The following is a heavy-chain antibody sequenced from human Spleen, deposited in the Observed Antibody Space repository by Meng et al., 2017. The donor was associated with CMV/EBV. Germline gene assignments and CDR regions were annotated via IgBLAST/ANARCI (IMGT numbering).Heavy chain of an antibody. CDR3: ARDGTTVTTDWFDP. Sequence: QPQLQESGPGLVKPSETPSLPCTVSGGSISSSSYYWGWIRQPPGKGLEWIGSIYYSGSTYYNPSLKSRVTISVDTSKNQFSLKLSSVTAADTAVYYCARDGTTVTTDWFDPWGQGTLVTVSS. J-gene: IGHJ5*02. D-gene: IGHD4-17*01. CDR2: IYYSGST. CDR1: GGSISSSSYY. V-gene: IGHV4-39*07.